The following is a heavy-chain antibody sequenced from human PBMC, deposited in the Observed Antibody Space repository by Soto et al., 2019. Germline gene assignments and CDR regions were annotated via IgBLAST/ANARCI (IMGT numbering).Heavy chain of an antibody. J-gene: IGHJ6*02. Sequence: GASVKVSCKASGYTFTGYYMHWVRQAPGQGLEWMGWINPNSGGTNYAQKFQGRVTMTRDTSISTAYMELSRLRSDDTAVYYCASRMSAVRGVIISNYYGMDVWGQGTTVTVSS. CDR1: GYTFTGYY. V-gene: IGHV1-2*02. CDR2: INPNSGGT. CDR3: ASRMSAVRGVIISNYYGMDV. D-gene: IGHD3-10*01.